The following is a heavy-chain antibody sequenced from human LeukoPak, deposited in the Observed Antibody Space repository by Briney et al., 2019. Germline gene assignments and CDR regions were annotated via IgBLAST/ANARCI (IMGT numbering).Heavy chain of an antibody. CDR1: GFTFSSYG. D-gene: IGHD3-10*01. J-gene: IGHJ4*02. V-gene: IGHV3-23*01. Sequence: GGSLRLSCAASGFTFSSYGMSWVRQAPGKGLEWVSAISGSGGSTYYADSVKGRFTISRDNSKNTLYLQMNSLRAEDTAVCYCAKAYYYGSGSYYGYFDYWGQGTLVTVSS. CDR3: AKAYYYGSGSYYGYFDY. CDR2: ISGSGGST.